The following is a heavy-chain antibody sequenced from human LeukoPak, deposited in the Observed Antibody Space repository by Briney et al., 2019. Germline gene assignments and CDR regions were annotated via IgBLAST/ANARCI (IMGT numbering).Heavy chain of an antibody. CDR3: ARRSISGNSWDYFDY. V-gene: IGHV4-59*08. Sequence: SGTLSLTCTVSGASISSYYWSWIRQPPGKGLEWIAFMYYSGSTNYNPSLKSRVTISVDTSKNQFSLKLRSVTAADTAVYYCARRSISGNSWDYFDYWGQGTLVTVSS. J-gene: IGHJ4*02. CDR2: MYYSGST. D-gene: IGHD4-23*01. CDR1: GASISSYY.